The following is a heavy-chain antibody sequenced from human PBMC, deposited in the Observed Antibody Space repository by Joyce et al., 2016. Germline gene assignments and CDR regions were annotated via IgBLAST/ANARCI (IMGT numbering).Heavy chain of an antibody. V-gene: IGHV3-48*01. CDR1: GFTFSSYS. D-gene: IGHD4-17*01. J-gene: IGHJ3*02. CDR3: AKADYGDKIDAFDI. Sequence: EVQLVVSGGGLVQPGGSLRLSCAASGFTFSSYSMNWVRQAPGKGLEWVSYISSSSSTIYYADSVKGRFTISRDNAKNSLYLQMNSLRAEDTAVYYCAKADYGDKIDAFDIWGQGTMVTVSS. CDR2: ISSSSSTI.